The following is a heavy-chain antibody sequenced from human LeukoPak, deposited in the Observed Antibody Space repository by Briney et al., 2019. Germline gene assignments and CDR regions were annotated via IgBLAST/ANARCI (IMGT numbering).Heavy chain of an antibody. V-gene: IGHV3-21*01. Sequence: GGSLRLSCAASGFTFSSYSMNWVRQAPGKGLEWVSSISSSSSYIYYADSVKGRFTISRDNAKNSPYLQMNSLRAEDTAVYYCARDKGTYWFDPWGQGTLVTVSS. CDR1: GFTFSSYS. D-gene: IGHD3-10*01. CDR3: ARDKGTYWFDP. J-gene: IGHJ5*02. CDR2: ISSSSSYI.